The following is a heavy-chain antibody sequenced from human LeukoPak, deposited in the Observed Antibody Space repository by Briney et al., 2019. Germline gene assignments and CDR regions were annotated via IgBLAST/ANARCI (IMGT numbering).Heavy chain of an antibody. V-gene: IGHV4-38-2*02. J-gene: IGHJ4*02. D-gene: IGHD1-26*01. Sequence: SETLSLTCTVSGYSISSGYYWGWIRQPPGKGLEWIGSIYHSGSTYYNPSLKSRVTISVDTSKNQFSLKLSSVTAADTAVYYCARGSGGSYSLPDYWGQGTLVTVSS. CDR1: GYSISSGYY. CDR2: IYHSGST. CDR3: ARGSGGSYSLPDY.